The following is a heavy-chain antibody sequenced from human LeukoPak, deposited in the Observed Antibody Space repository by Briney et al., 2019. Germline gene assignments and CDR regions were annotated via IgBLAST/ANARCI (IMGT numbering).Heavy chain of an antibody. J-gene: IGHJ5*02. CDR1: GFTFSSYW. CDR3: ARDSVRSGFWFDP. D-gene: IGHD3-22*01. Sequence: GGSLRLSCAASGFTFSSYWMSWVRQAPGKGLEWVANIKQDGSEKYYVDSVKGRFTISRDNAKNSLYLQMNSLRAEDTAVYYCARDSVRSGFWFDPWGQGTLVTVSS. CDR2: IKQDGSEK. V-gene: IGHV3-7*01.